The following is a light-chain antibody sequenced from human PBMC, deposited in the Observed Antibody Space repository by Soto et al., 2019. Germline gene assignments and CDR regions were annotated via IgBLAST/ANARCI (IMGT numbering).Light chain of an antibody. J-gene: IGKJ2*01. CDR2: GAS. CDR3: QKYNNWPPYT. Sequence: EIVMTQSPATLSVSPGERATLFCRARQSVSSNLAWYQQKPGQAPRLLIYGASTRATGIPARFSVSGSGTEFTLTISSLQSEDFAVYYCQKYNNWPPYTFGQGPKMAIK. CDR1: QSVSSN. V-gene: IGKV3-15*01.